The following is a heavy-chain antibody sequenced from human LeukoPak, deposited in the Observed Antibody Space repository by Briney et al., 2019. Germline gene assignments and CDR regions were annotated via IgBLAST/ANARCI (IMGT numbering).Heavy chain of an antibody. D-gene: IGHD1-26*01. Sequence: PGGSLRLSCAASGFTFSSYSMNWVRQAPGKGLEWVSSISSSSSYIYYADSVKGRFTISRDNAKNSLYLQMNSLRAEDTAVYYCAREAKYSGSHFDYWGQETLVTVSS. V-gene: IGHV3-21*01. CDR2: ISSSSSYI. CDR3: AREAKYSGSHFDY. CDR1: GFTFSSYS. J-gene: IGHJ4*02.